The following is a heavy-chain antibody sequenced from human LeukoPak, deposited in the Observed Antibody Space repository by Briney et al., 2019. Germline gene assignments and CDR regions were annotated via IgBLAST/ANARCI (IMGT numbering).Heavy chain of an antibody. CDR1: GGTFSSYA. Sequence: GSSVKVSCRASGGTFSSYAISWVRQAPGQGLEWMGGIIPIFGTANYAQKFQGRVTITTDESTSTAYMELSSLRSEDTAVYYCARVRVDMVRGVTVYYYYYMDVWGKGTTVTVSS. V-gene: IGHV1-69*05. CDR2: IIPIFGTA. D-gene: IGHD3-10*01. CDR3: ARVRVDMVRGVTVYYYYYMDV. J-gene: IGHJ6*03.